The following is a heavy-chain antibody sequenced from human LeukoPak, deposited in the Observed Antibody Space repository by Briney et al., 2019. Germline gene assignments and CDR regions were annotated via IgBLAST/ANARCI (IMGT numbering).Heavy chain of an antibody. CDR3: AKDLGHCSGGNCHDYFEN. J-gene: IGHJ4*02. Sequence: GGSLRLSCAASGVNFSNYAMSWIRQAPGKGLEWVSTFSGIVGITYYADSVKGRFTISRDNSKNTLYLQMNSLRAEDTAVYYCAKDLGHCSGGNCHDYFENWGQGTLVTVSS. CDR1: GVNFSNYA. CDR2: FSGIVGIT. D-gene: IGHD2-15*01. V-gene: IGHV3-23*01.